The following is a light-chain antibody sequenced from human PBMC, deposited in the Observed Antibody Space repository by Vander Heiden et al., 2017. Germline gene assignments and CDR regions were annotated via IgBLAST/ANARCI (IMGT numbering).Light chain of an antibody. V-gene: IGLV2-8*01. Sequence: SPLPQPPFASASPRPSGTISCTGTRSDVGAYNFVSWYVQHPGKAPILMMFDVNKRPSGVPDRFSGSKSGNTASLTVSGLQAEDEGDYFCASYAGYNKRLFGGGTKLTVL. J-gene: IGLJ3*02. CDR3: ASYAGYNKRL. CDR1: RSDVGAYNF. CDR2: DVN.